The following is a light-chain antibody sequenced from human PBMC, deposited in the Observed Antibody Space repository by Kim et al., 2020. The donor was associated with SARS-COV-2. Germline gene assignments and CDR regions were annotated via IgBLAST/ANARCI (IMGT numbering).Light chain of an antibody. Sequence: DIQMTQSPSSLSASVGDRVTITCRARQSIGNYLIWYQKKPGKAPNLLIHTSSTLHRGVPSRFSGSGSGTYFTLTISSLQPDDFATYYCEQSHSTPWTFGQGTKVDIK. CDR2: TSS. CDR1: QSIGNY. J-gene: IGKJ1*01. V-gene: IGKV1-39*01. CDR3: EQSHSTPWT.